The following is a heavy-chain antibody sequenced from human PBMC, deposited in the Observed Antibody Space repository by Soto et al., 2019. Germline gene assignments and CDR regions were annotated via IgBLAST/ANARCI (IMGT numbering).Heavy chain of an antibody. D-gene: IGHD3-22*01. CDR1: GGSVSSGSYY. J-gene: IGHJ4*02. CDR3: ARGGYYDGSFDY. CDR2: IYYSGST. Sequence: PSETLSLTCTVSGGSVSSGSYYWSWIRQPPGKGLEWIGYIYYSGSTNYNPSLKSRVTISVDTSKNQFSLKLSSVTAADTAVYYCARGGYYDGSFDYWGQGTLVT. V-gene: IGHV4-61*01.